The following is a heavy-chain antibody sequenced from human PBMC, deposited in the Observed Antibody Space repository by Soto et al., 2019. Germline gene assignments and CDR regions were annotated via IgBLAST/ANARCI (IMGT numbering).Heavy chain of an antibody. D-gene: IGHD6-19*01. CDR2: ITSSGSTI. Sequence: GGSLRLSCAASGFTFSYYYMSWIRQAPGKGLEWVSYITSSGSTIYYADSVKGRFTISRDNAENSLYLQMNSLRAEDTAVYYCARENEQWVAADNWGQGTLVTVSS. V-gene: IGHV3-11*01. J-gene: IGHJ4*02. CDR3: ARENEQWVAADN. CDR1: GFTFSYYY.